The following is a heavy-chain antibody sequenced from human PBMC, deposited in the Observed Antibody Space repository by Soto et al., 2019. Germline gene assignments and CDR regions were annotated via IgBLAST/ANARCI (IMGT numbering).Heavy chain of an antibody. CDR3: ARGGHVVVVTAALDY. Sequence: QVQLMQSGAEVKKPGALVKVSCKASGDTFTDYYIHWVRQAPGQGLEWMGTVNPSGGHTTYAQHFLGRVTMTRDTSTSTLYMELTSLTSDDTAVYYCARGGHVVVVTAALDYWGQGTLVTVS. V-gene: IGHV1-46*01. J-gene: IGHJ4*02. CDR2: VNPSGGHT. D-gene: IGHD2-21*02. CDR1: GDTFTDYY.